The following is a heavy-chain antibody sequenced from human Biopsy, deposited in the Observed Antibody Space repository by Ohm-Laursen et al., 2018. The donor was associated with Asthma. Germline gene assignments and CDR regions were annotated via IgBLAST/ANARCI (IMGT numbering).Heavy chain of an antibody. CDR2: ISVYNGNT. CDR3: ARAVDYSHYYGIDV. J-gene: IGHJ6*02. V-gene: IGHV1-18*01. Sequence: SVKVSCKTSGYTFNRPGITWVRQAPGQGLEWMGWISVYNGNTKVAQKLQDRVTMITDTSTSTAYMELRRLRSDDTAVDFCARAVDYSHYYGIDVWGQGTTVTVS. D-gene: IGHD3-10*01. CDR1: GYTFNRPG.